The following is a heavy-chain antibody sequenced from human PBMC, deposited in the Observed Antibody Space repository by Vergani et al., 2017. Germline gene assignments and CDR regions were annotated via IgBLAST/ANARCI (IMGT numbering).Heavy chain of an antibody. J-gene: IGHJ6*02. V-gene: IGHV3-30*02. CDR2: IRYDGSNK. Sequence: QVQLVESGGGVVQPGGSLRLSCAASGFSFSSFGMHWVRQAPGKGLEWVTFIRYDGSNKYYADSVKGRFTISRDNSKNTVYLQMNSLRAEDTGVYYCARDRYYLGSGSYPYFYYYGLDVWGQGTAVTVSS. CDR3: ARDRYYLGSGSYPYFYYYGLDV. CDR1: GFSFSSFG. D-gene: IGHD3-10*01.